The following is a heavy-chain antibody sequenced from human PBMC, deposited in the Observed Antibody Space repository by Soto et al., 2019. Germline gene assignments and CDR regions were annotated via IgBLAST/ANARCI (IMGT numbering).Heavy chain of an antibody. Sequence: SQTLSLTCAISGDSVSSTSAAWNWIRQSPSRGLEWLGRTFYRSRWYYDYAVSVKSRITINPDTSKNQFSLQLNSVTPEDTAVYYCSRRLKLGADYYGMDVCGQGTTVTVSS. CDR3: SRRLKLGADYYGMDV. V-gene: IGHV6-1*01. CDR1: GDSVSSTSAA. D-gene: IGHD1-26*01. J-gene: IGHJ6*02. CDR2: TFYRSRWYY.